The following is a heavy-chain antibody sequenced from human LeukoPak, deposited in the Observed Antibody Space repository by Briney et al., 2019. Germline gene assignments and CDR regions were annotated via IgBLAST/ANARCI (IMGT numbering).Heavy chain of an antibody. V-gene: IGHV3-30*02. CDR3: AKDIGFDWLLLSD. D-gene: IGHD3-9*01. J-gene: IGHJ4*02. CDR1: GFTFSSYG. Sequence: PGGSLRLSCAASGFTFSSYGMHWVRQAPGKGLEWVAFIRYDGSNKYYADSVKGRFTISRDNSKNTLYLQMNSLRAEDTAVYYCAKDIGFDWLLLSDWGQGTLVTVSS. CDR2: IRYDGSNK.